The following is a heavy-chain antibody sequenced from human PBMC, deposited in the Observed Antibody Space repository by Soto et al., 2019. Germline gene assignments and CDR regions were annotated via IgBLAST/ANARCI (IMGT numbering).Heavy chain of an antibody. CDR2: INAANGNT. Sequence: ASVKVSCKASGYTFTTYATHWVRQAPGQRLEWMGWINAANGNTKYSQKFQGRVTMTRNTSISTAYMELSSLRSEDTAVYYCASPRWAATGNYFDYWGQGTLVTVSS. V-gene: IGHV1-3*01. CDR3: ASPRWAATGNYFDY. J-gene: IGHJ4*02. CDR1: GYTFTTYA. D-gene: IGHD3-10*01.